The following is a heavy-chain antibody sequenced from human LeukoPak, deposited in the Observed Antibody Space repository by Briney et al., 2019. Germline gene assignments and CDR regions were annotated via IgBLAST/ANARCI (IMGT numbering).Heavy chain of an antibody. Sequence: PSETLSLTCNVSGGCISSYYWSWIRQPPGKGLEWVANIKQDGSEKYYVDSVKGRFTISRDNAKNSLYLQMNSLRAEDTAVYYCARSSPRGPFDYWGQGTLVTVSS. J-gene: IGHJ4*02. V-gene: IGHV3-7*01. D-gene: IGHD6-6*01. CDR1: GGCISSYY. CDR3: ARSSPRGPFDY. CDR2: IKQDGSEK.